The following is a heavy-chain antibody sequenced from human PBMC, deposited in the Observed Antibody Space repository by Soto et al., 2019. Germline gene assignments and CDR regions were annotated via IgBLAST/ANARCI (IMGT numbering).Heavy chain of an antibody. CDR3: ARDRVLSGIVVVVAATRYGMDV. CDR1: GFTFSSYA. Sequence: GSLRLSCAASGFTFSSYAMHWVRQAPGKGLEWVAVISYDGSNKYYADSVKGRFTISRDNSKNTLYLQMNSLRAEDTAVYYSARDRVLSGIVVVVAATRYGMDVWGQGTTVTVSS. J-gene: IGHJ6*02. V-gene: IGHV3-30-3*01. CDR2: ISYDGSNK. D-gene: IGHD2-15*01.